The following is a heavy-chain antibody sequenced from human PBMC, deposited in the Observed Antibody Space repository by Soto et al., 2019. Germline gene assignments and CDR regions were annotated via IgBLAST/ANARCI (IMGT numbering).Heavy chain of an antibody. J-gene: IGHJ4*02. CDR1: GFTLSSYS. D-gene: IGHD6-19*01. CDR3: ARETGLRSSGWSYDFDF. V-gene: IGHV3-48*02. Sequence: EVQLVESGGGMVQPGGSLRVSCAASGFTLSSYSMHWVRQAPGKGLEWVSYISGSGGTIYYADSVKGRFTISRDTATNSLSVQMNSLRDEDTAVYFCARETGLRSSGWSYDFDFWGQGTRVTVSS. CDR2: ISGSGGTI.